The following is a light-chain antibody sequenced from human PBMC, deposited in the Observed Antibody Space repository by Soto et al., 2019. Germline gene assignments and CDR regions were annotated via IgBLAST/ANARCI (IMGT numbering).Light chain of an antibody. J-gene: IGKJ1*01. CDR1: QSVSSD. CDR2: DTS. Sequence: EPVMMQSPAALSVAPGERSTISCWASQSVSSDLAWYQQKPVQAPRLLIYDTSTRATVIPARFSGSGSGTELTLTISSLQSEDFAGYNCQQYNHWPRGTVGQGTKVDI. CDR3: QQYNHWPRGT. V-gene: IGKV3D-15*01.